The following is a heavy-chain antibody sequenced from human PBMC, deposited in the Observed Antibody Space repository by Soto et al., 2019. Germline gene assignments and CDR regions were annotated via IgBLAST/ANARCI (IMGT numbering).Heavy chain of an antibody. D-gene: IGHD3-3*01. V-gene: IGHV4-31*03. CDR1: GGSISGGGYY. CDR2: IYGSGST. J-gene: IGHJ5*02. CDR3: ARDPNAIFYT. Sequence: QVQLQESGPGLVKPSQTMSLTCTVSGGSISGGGYYWSWLRQHPGRGLEWIGFIYGSGSTYYNPSLKSRVTVSVDTSQTLFSLKLSSVTAADTAVYYCARDPNAIFYTWGQGTLVTVSS.